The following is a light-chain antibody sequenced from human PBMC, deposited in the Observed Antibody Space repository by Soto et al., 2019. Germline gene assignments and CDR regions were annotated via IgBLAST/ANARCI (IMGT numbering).Light chain of an antibody. V-gene: IGLV2-14*01. CDR2: EVS. CDR3: ISYTSDDVRYV. Sequence: QFALTQPASVSGTPGQSITISCTGSNSDVGIYDFVSWYQHHPDRAPKLIVSEVSHRPSGVSNRFSGSKSGNTASLTISGLQSEDEADYYCISYTSDDVRYVFGTGTKVTVL. CDR1: NSDVGIYDF. J-gene: IGLJ1*01.